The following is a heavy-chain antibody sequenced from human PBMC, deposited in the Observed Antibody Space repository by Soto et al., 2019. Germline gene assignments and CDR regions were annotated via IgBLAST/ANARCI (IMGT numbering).Heavy chain of an antibody. CDR3: ARDLPFYDFWSGPSTGSYYYGMDV. D-gene: IGHD3-3*01. CDR1: VYTFTSYA. J-gene: IGHJ6*02. CDR2: INAGNGNT. Sequence: ASVKVSCKASVYTFTSYAMHWVRQAPGQRLEWMGWINAGNGNTKYSQKFQGRVTITRDTSASTAYMELSSLRSEDTAVYYCARDLPFYDFWSGPSTGSYYYGMDVWGQGTTVTVSS. V-gene: IGHV1-3*01.